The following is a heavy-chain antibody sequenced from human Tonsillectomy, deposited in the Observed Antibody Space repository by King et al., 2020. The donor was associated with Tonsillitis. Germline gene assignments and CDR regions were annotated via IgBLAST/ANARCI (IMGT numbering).Heavy chain of an antibody. J-gene: IGHJ3*02. D-gene: IGHD3-9*01. Sequence: QLQESGPGLVKPSGTLSLTCAVSGGSISSTTWGSWVRQPPGKGLEWIGEIYHSGSTNYNPSLNSRVTISVDPSENQFSLRLSAVTAADTAVYYCARGGGVYYDVLTGYLNDPFDNW. CDR1: GGSISSTTW. V-gene: IGHV4-4*02. CDR3: ARGGGVYYDVLTGYLNDPFDN. CDR2: IYHSGST.